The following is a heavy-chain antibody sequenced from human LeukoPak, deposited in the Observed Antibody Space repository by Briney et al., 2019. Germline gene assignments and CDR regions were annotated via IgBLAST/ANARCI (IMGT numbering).Heavy chain of an antibody. Sequence: PSETLSLTCTVSGGSLSSYYWSWIRQPPGKGLEWIGYIYYSGSTNYNPSLKSRVTISVDMSKNKFSLKLSSVTATDTAVYYCAREGAGAHYFDYWGQGTLVTVSS. CDR1: GGSLSSYY. CDR3: AREGAGAHYFDY. D-gene: IGHD1-26*01. V-gene: IGHV4-59*01. CDR2: IYYSGST. J-gene: IGHJ4*02.